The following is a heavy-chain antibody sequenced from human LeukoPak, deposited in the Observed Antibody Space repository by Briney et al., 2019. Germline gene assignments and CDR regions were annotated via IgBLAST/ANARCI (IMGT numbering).Heavy chain of an antibody. Sequence: GGSLRLSCAASGFTVSSNYMSWVRQAPGKGLEWVSYISSSGSTIYYADSVKGRFTISRDNAKNSLYLQMNSLRAEDTAVYYCASERGYYYYGMDVWGQGTTVTVSS. CDR3: ASERGYYYYGMDV. J-gene: IGHJ6*02. V-gene: IGHV3-11*04. CDR1: GFTVSSNY. CDR2: ISSSGSTI.